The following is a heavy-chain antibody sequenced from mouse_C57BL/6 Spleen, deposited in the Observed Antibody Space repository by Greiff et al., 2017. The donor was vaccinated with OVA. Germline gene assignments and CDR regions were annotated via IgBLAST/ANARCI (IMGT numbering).Heavy chain of an antibody. J-gene: IGHJ2*01. V-gene: IGHV14-1*01. D-gene: IGHD1-1*01. CDR2: IDPGDGDT. CDR1: GFNIKDYY. Sequence: VQLQQSGAELVRPGASVKLSCTASGFNIKDYYMHWVKQRPEQGLEWIGRIDPGDGDTEYAPKFQGKATMTADTSSNTAYLQLSSLTSEDTAVYYCTTVITTVVASFDYWGQGTTLTVSS. CDR3: TTVITTVVASFDY.